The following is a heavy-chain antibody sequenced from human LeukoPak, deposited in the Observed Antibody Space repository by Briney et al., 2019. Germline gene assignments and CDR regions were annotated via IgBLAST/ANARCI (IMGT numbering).Heavy chain of an antibody. J-gene: IGHJ3*02. CDR3: VRRSGSGRNPFHI. Sequence: ASVKLSCKASGYTFTTYDINWVRQATGQGLEWMGWINTNSGNTGYAQKFQGRVTITRSVSISTAYMELSSLRSEDSAVYYCVRRSGSGRNPFHIWGRGTVVTVS. CDR2: INTNSGNT. CDR1: GYTFTTYD. V-gene: IGHV1-8*03. D-gene: IGHD3-10*01.